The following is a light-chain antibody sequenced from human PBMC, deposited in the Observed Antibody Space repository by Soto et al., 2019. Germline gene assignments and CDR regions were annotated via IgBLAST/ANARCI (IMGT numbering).Light chain of an antibody. CDR1: PGIRSY. CDR2: SAS. Sequence: DIQLTQSPSSLSSSVGDRVTITCRVSPGIRSYLNLYRQKPGKVPKLLIYSASNLQSGVPSRFSGSGSGTDFTLTISSLQPEDGATYYGQRTYNAPLSFGGGTNVEIK. J-gene: IGKJ4*01. CDR3: QRTYNAPLS. V-gene: IGKV1-27*01.